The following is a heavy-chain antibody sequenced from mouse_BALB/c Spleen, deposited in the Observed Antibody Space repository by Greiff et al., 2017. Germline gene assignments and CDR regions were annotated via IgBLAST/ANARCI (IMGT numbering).Heavy chain of an antibody. V-gene: IGHV1-7*01. D-gene: IGHD1-1*01. CDR3: ARSGTTVVALYYYAMDY. J-gene: IGHJ4*01. CDR2: INPSTGYT. CDR1: GYTFTSYW. Sequence: QVQLQQSGAELAKPGASVKMSCKASGYTFTSYWMHWVKQRPGQGLEWIGYINPSTGYTEYNQKFKDKATLTADKSSSTAYMQLSSLTSEDSAVYYCARSGTTVVALYYYAMDYWGQGTSVTVSS.